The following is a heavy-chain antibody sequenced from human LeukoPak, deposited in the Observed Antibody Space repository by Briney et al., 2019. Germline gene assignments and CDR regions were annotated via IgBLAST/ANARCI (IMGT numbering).Heavy chain of an antibody. V-gene: IGHV4-4*02. CDR1: GASISSGNW. Sequence: SETLSLTCAVSGASISSGNWWSWARQPPGKGLEWIGEIFHAGTTNYNPSLQSRVTISVDSSRNQFSLKLTSVTAADTAVYYCMRTYCSNISCFYFDYWGQGTLVTVSS. CDR3: MRTYCSNISCFYFDY. J-gene: IGHJ4*02. D-gene: IGHD2-2*01. CDR2: IFHAGTT.